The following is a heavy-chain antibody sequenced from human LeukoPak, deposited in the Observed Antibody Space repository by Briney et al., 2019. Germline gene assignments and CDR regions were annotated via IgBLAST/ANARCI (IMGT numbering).Heavy chain of an antibody. CDR2: IYTSGST. Sequence: TSETLSLTCTVSGGSISSYYWSWIRQPPGKGLEWIGYIYTSGSTNYNPSLKSRVTIPVDTSKNQFSLKLSSVTAADTAVYYCASSESGSYSDAFDIWGQGTMVTVSS. V-gene: IGHV4-4*09. CDR3: ASSESGSYSDAFDI. J-gene: IGHJ3*02. CDR1: GGSISSYY. D-gene: IGHD1-26*01.